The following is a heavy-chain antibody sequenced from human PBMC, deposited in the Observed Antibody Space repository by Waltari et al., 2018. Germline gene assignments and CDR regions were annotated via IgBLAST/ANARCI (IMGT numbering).Heavy chain of an antibody. J-gene: IGHJ3*02. Sequence: EVRLVESGGGLVKPGGSLRLSCAASGFNFNTYTMNWVRQAPGKVLEWLSSMSGVSSDTYYAASVKGRFTVSRDNANNFVYLQMDSLRVEDTAVYYCARDRGYCAFDIWGHGTMVTVSS. CDR3: ARDRGYCAFDI. CDR1: GFNFNTYT. D-gene: IGHD2-8*02. V-gene: IGHV3-21*01. CDR2: MSGVSSDT.